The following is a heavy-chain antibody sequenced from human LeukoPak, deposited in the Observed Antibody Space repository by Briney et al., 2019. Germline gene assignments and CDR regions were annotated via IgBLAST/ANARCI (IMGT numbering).Heavy chain of an antibody. Sequence: SETLSLTCTVSGGSISSYYWIWIRQPPGKGLEWIGYIYYSGSTNYNPSRKSRVTISVDTSTTQLSLKLSSAPAAATAVYYCARVINSGYTDVWGKGTPVTVSS. J-gene: IGHJ6*03. CDR1: GGSISSYY. V-gene: IGHV4-59*01. CDR3: ARVINSGYTDV. D-gene: IGHD4-23*01. CDR2: IYYSGST.